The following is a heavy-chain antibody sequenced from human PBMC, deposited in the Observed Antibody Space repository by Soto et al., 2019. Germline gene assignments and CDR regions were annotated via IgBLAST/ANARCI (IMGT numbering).Heavy chain of an antibody. CDR2: ISGYNGNI. D-gene: IGHD7-27*01. V-gene: IGHV1-18*01. CDR1: GYTFTRYG. CDR3: GLEPTGTGGFDY. J-gene: IGHJ4*02. Sequence: VELVQSGPEVKKPGASVKVSCKASGYTFTRYGITWVRQAPGQGLEWMGWISGYNGNIREAPRFEGRVTMTTDTAATTAHMELRGLRSDDTAVYYCGLEPTGTGGFDYWGQGTLVTVS.